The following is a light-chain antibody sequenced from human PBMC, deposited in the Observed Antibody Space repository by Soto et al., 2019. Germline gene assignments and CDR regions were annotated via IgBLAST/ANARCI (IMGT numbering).Light chain of an antibody. CDR1: QSLNNR. CDR2: DAS. J-gene: IGKJ2*01. Sequence: IHLTHSPSTLSASVLYRVTITCLASQSLNNRLAWYQQKPGKAPKLLIYDASTLRGGVPSRFSGSGSGTVFTLTINSLQPEDFATYYCQQIHSTSSYTFGQGTKVDIK. V-gene: IGKV1-5*01. CDR3: QQIHSTSSYT.